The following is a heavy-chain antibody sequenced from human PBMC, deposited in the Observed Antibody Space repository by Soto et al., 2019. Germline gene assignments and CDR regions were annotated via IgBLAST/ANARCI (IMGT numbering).Heavy chain of an antibody. CDR2: IYYSGST. CDR3: ARDPTAAGNYYYYGMDV. D-gene: IGHD6-13*01. V-gene: IGHV4-31*03. Sequence: HTLSLTCTVSGGSISSGGYYWSWIRQHPGKGLEWIGYIYYSGSTYYNPSLESRVTISVDTSKNQFSLKLSSVTAADTAVYYCARDPTAAGNYYYYGMDVWGQGTTVTVSS. J-gene: IGHJ6*02. CDR1: GGSISSGGYY.